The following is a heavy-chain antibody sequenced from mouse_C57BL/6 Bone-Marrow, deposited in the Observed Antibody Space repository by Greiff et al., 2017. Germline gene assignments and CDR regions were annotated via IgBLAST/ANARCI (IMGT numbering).Heavy chain of an antibody. V-gene: IGHV1-69*01. CDR3: ARSGGNYGY. CDR1: GYTFTSYW. D-gene: IGHD2-1*01. J-gene: IGHJ2*01. Sequence: QVQLKQPGAELVMPGASVKLSCKASGYTFTSYWMHWVKQRPGQGLEWIGEIDPSDSYTNYNQKFKGKSTLTVDKSSSTAYMQLSSLTSEDSAVYYCARSGGNYGYWGQGTTLTVSS. CDR2: IDPSDSYT.